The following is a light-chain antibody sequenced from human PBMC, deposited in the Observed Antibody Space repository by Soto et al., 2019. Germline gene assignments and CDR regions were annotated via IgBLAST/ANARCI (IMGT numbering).Light chain of an antibody. CDR3: CSYAGTTPWV. V-gene: IGLV2-23*02. CDR2: EVT. CDR1: SSDVGSHNF. Sequence: QSVLTQPASVSGSPGQSITISCTGTSSDVGSHNFVSWYQQRPGKAPKLMIFEVTKRPSGVSSRFSASKSGNTASLTISGVQAEDEADYYCCSYAGTTPWVFGGGTQLTVL. J-gene: IGLJ3*02.